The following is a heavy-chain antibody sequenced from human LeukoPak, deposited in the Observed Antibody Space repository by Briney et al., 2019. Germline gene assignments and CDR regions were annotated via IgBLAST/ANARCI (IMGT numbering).Heavy chain of an antibody. Sequence: PGRSLRLSCAASGINFSGYAMHWVRQAPGKGLEWVAIISYDGSNKNYADSVKGRFTISRDNAKDSLYLQMNSLRVEDTAVYYCARGWGEKGRCRGGTCNNPEFDYWGQGTLVTVSS. V-gene: IGHV3-30*04. CDR3: ARGWGEKGRCRGGTCNNPEFDY. CDR1: GINFSGYA. CDR2: ISYDGSNK. J-gene: IGHJ4*02. D-gene: IGHD2-15*01.